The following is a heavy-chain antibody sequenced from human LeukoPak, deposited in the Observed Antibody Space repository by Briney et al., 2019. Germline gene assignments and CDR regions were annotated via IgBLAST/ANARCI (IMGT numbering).Heavy chain of an antibody. CDR1: GFTFSDYY. V-gene: IGHV3-11*04. CDR3: ASPGSHPTEIC. J-gene: IGHJ4*02. Sequence: GGSLRRSCAASGFTFSDYYMSWIRQAPGKGLEWVSYISSSGSTIYYADSVKGRFTISRDNAKNSLYLQMNSLRAEDTAVYYCASPGSHPTEICWGQGTLVTVSS. CDR2: ISSSGSTI. D-gene: IGHD2/OR15-2a*01.